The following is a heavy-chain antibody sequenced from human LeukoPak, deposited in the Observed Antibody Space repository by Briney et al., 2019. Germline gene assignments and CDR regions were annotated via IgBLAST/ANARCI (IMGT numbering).Heavy chain of an antibody. V-gene: IGHV4-59*08. D-gene: IGHD3-3*01. CDR3: ARHNRAYYDFWSGYQPFDY. Sequence: SETLSLTCTVSGGSISSYYWSWIRQPPGKGLEWIGYIYYSGSTNYNPSLKSRVTISVDTSKNQFSLKLSSVTAADTAVYHCARHNRAYYDFWSGYQPFDYWGQGTLVTVSS. CDR2: IYYSGST. CDR1: GGSISSYY. J-gene: IGHJ4*02.